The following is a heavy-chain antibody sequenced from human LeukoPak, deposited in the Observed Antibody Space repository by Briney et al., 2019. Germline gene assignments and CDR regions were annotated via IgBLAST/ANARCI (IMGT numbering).Heavy chain of an antibody. D-gene: IGHD2-2*01. CDR1: GFTFGSYA. V-gene: IGHV3-30-3*01. J-gene: IGHJ4*02. CDR2: ISYDGSNK. CDR3: AGERDIVVVPAATPLDY. Sequence: GSLRLSCAASGFTFGSYAMHWVRQAPGKGLEWVAVISYDGSNKYYADSVKGRFTISRDNSKNTLYLQMNSLRAEDTAVYYCAGERDIVVVPAATPLDYWGQGTLVTVSS.